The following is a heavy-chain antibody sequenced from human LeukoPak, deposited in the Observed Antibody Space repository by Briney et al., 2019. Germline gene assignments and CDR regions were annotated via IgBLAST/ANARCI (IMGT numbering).Heavy chain of an antibody. V-gene: IGHV3-7*01. Sequence: GGSLRLSCAASGFTFSTYWMSWVRQAPGKGLEWVANIKKDGSEKYYVDSVKGRFTISRDNAKNSLSLQMNSLRVEDTAIYYCARGEDYGAYYFDYWGQGTLVTVSS. CDR1: GFTFSTYW. D-gene: IGHD4-17*01. CDR3: ARGEDYGAYYFDY. J-gene: IGHJ4*02. CDR2: IKKDGSEK.